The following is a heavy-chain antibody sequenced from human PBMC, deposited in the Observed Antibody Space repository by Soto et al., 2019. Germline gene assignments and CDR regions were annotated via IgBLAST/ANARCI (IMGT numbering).Heavy chain of an antibody. CDR3: AWTPGPYYYYGMDV. V-gene: IGHV3-7*01. Sequence: PVGSLRLSCVGSGFTFSSHWMSWVRQAPGKGLEWVANISPDGSAMSYVDSVQDRFTITRDNAKNSLFLQMNSLRAEDTAVYYCAWTPGPYYYYGMDVWGQGTTVTVS. CDR1: GFTFSSHW. J-gene: IGHJ6*02. CDR2: ISPDGSAM.